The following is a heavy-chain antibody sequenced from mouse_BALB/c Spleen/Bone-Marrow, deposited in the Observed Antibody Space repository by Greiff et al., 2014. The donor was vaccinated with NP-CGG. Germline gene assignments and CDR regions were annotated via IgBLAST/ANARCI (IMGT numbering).Heavy chain of an antibody. J-gene: IGHJ3*01. CDR3: ASPIYYDYPLFAY. CDR2: IWAGGST. V-gene: IGHV2-9*02. D-gene: IGHD2-4*01. Sequence: QVKLQQSGPGLVAPSQSLSITCTASGFSLTSYGIHWVRQPPGKGLEWLGVIWAGGSTNYNSALMSRLSISKDNSKGQVFLKMNSLQTDDTAMYYCASPIYYDYPLFAYWGQGTLVTVSA. CDR1: GFSLTSYG.